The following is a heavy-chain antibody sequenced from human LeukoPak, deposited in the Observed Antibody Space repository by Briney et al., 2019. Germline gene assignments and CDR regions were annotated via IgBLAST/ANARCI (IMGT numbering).Heavy chain of an antibody. V-gene: IGHV3-53*01. CDR3: ARETYGDSFFDY. J-gene: IGHJ4*02. CDR2: IYSGGST. CDR1: GFTVSSNY. Sequence: GGSLRLSCAASGFTVSSNYMSWVRQAPGKGLEWVSVIYSGGSTYYADSVKGRFTISRDNSKNTLYLQMNSLRAEDTAVYYCARETYGDSFFDYWGQGTLVTVSS. D-gene: IGHD4-17*01.